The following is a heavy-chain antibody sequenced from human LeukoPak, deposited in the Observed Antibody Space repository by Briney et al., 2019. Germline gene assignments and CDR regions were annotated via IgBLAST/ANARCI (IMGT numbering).Heavy chain of an antibody. Sequence: GASVKVSCKASGGTFSSYAISRVRQAPGQGLEWMGGIIPIFGTANYAQKFQGRVTITADESTSTAYMELSSLRSEDTAVYYCASRTVVTPRAFDIWGQGTMVTVSS. CDR2: IIPIFGTA. CDR3: ASRTVVTPRAFDI. D-gene: IGHD4-23*01. CDR1: GGTFSSYA. V-gene: IGHV1-69*13. J-gene: IGHJ3*02.